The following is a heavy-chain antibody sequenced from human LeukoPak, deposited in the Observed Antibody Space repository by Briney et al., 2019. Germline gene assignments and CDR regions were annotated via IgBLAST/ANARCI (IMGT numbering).Heavy chain of an antibody. CDR1: GYTFTSYY. CDR2: INPSGGST. J-gene: IGHJ4*02. D-gene: IGHD4-17*01. Sequence: GTSVKVSCKASGYTFTSYYMHWVRQAPGQGLEWMGIINPSGGSTSYAQKFQGRVTMTRDTSISTAYMELSRLRSDDTAVYYCARDWRTVTNYFDYWGQGTLVTVSS. V-gene: IGHV1-46*01. CDR3: ARDWRTVTNYFDY.